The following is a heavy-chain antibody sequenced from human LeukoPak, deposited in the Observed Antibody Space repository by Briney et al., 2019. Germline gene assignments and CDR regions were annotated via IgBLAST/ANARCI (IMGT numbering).Heavy chain of an antibody. D-gene: IGHD2-2*01. CDR3: ARGAVRLPDIVVVPAAMADAFDI. Sequence: SVKVSCKASGGTFSSYAISWVRQAPGQGLEWMGRIIPILGIANYAQKFQGRVTITTDESTSTAYMELSSLRSEDTAVYYCARGAVRLPDIVVVPAAMADAFDIWGQGTMVTVSS. J-gene: IGHJ3*02. V-gene: IGHV1-69*04. CDR1: GGTFSSYA. CDR2: IIPILGIA.